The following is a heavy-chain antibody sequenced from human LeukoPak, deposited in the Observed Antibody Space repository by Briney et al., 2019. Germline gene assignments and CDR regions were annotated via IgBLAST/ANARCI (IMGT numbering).Heavy chain of an antibody. CDR2: ISFDGTTK. CDR3: ARSAITSGGYFDF. J-gene: IGHJ4*02. CDR1: GFMFSSYG. D-gene: IGHD3-16*01. Sequence: GGSLRLSCAASGFMFSSYGMHWVRQAPGKGLEWVAVISFDGTTKYYGDSVKGRFTISRDNSKNTQYLQMNSLRPEDTAVYYCARSAITSGGYFDFRGQGILVTVSS. V-gene: IGHV3-30*03.